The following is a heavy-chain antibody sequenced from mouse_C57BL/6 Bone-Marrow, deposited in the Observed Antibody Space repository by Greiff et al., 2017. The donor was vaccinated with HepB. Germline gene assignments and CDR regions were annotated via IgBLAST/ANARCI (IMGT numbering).Heavy chain of an antibody. Sequence: EVKLVESGGGLVKPGGSLKLSCAASGFTFSSYAMSWVRQTPEKRLEWVATISAGGSYTYYPDNVKGRFTISRDNAKNNLYLQMSHLKSEDTAMYYCARVDSNYPWFAFWGQGTLVTVTA. J-gene: IGHJ3*01. CDR1: GFTFSSYA. V-gene: IGHV5-4*03. CDR2: ISAGGSYT. D-gene: IGHD2-5*01. CDR3: ARVDSNYPWFAF.